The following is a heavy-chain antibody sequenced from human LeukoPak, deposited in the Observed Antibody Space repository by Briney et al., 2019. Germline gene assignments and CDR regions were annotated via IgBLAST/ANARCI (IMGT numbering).Heavy chain of an antibody. CDR3: TRDPSSRWFFDY. V-gene: IGHV3-30*02. CDR1: GFTFTSHG. D-gene: IGHD6-13*01. Sequence: GGSLRLSCVVSGFTFTSHGMHWIRQAPGKGLEWVAFIQHDGSNKYHADSVKGRFTISRDNSKNTLYLQMNSLRAEDTAVYYCTRDPSSRWFFDYWGQGTLVTVSS. J-gene: IGHJ4*02. CDR2: IQHDGSNK.